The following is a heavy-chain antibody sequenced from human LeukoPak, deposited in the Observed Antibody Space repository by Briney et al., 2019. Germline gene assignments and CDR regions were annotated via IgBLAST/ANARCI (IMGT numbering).Heavy chain of an antibody. Sequence: PTGGSLRLSCAASGITFSSYAMSWVRQAPGKGLEWVSAISGSGGSTYYADSVKGRFTISRDNSKNTLYLQMNSLRAEDTAVYYCAKGLFSVLRPSSIDYWGQGTLVTVSS. J-gene: IGHJ4*02. CDR2: ISGSGGST. D-gene: IGHD1-14*01. CDR3: AKGLFSVLRPSSIDY. CDR1: GITFSSYA. V-gene: IGHV3-23*01.